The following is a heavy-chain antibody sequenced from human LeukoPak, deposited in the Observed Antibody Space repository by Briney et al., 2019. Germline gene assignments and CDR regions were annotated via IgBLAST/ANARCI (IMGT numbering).Heavy chain of an antibody. CDR3: AILGRLRYFDWLLDY. J-gene: IGHJ4*02. V-gene: IGHV1-18*01. CDR1: GYTFTSYG. D-gene: IGHD3-9*01. Sequence: ASXKVSCKASGYTFTSYGINWVRQAPGQGLEWMGWISAYNGNTNYAQKLQGRVTMTTDTSPSTAYMELRSLRSDDTAVYYCAILGRLRYFDWLLDYWGQGTLVTVSS. CDR2: ISAYNGNT.